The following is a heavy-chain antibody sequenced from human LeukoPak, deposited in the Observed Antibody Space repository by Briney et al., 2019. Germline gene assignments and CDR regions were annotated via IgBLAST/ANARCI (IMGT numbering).Heavy chain of an antibody. CDR3: ARTATGDYFDY. Sequence: ASVNDSFMATGYTYTSYAMHWVRPAPGQRREGMGWINAGNGNTKYAQKFQGRVTITRDTSASTAYMELSSLRSEDAAVYYCARTATGDYFDYWGQGTLVTVSS. D-gene: IGHD2-21*02. CDR1: GYTYTSYA. V-gene: IGHV1-3*01. J-gene: IGHJ4*02. CDR2: INAGNGNT.